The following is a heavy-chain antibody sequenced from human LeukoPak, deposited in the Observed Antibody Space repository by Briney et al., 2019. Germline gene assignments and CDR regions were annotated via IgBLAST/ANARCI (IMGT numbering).Heavy chain of an antibody. CDR1: GGTFSSYA. CDR2: IIPIFGTA. Sequence: SVKVSCKASGGTFSSYAISWVRQAPGQGLEWMGGIIPIFGTANYAQKFQGRVTITADKSTSTAYMELSSLRSEDTAVYYCAKESSAVAVAGGDLDYWGQGTLVTVSS. D-gene: IGHD6-19*01. V-gene: IGHV1-69*06. J-gene: IGHJ4*02. CDR3: AKESSAVAVAGGDLDY.